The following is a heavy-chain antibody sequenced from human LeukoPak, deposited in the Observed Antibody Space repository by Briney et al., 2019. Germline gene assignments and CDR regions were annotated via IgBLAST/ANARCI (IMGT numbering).Heavy chain of an antibody. CDR2: ISSDGSST. CDR3: ARDRGNSYSSSWILDY. V-gene: IGHV3-74*01. Sequence: QPGGSLRLSCAASGFTFSNYAMRWVRQAPGKGLVWVSRISSDGSSTSYADSVKGRFTISRDNAKNTLYLQMNSLRAEDTAVYYCARDRGNSYSSSWILDYWGQGTLVTVSS. D-gene: IGHD6-13*01. CDR1: GFTFSNYA. J-gene: IGHJ4*02.